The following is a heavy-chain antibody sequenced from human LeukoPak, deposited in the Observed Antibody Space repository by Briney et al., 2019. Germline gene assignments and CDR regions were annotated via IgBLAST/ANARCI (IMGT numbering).Heavy chain of an antibody. V-gene: IGHV3-23*01. D-gene: IGHD6-13*01. CDR1: GFTFSNYA. CDR2: ISGSGDNNDNT. CDR3: AKSGSSRWYLDY. Sequence: GSLRLSCANSGFTFSNYAMSWVRQAPGKGLEWVSAISGSGDNNDNTYYTGSVKGRFTISRDNSKNTLYLQMNSLRDEDAAVYYCAKSGSSRWYLDYWGQGTLVTVSS. J-gene: IGHJ4*02.